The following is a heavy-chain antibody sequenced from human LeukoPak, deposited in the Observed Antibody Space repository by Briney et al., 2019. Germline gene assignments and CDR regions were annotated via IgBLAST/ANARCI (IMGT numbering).Heavy chain of an antibody. CDR3: ARDDGGIDY. J-gene: IGHJ4*02. D-gene: IGHD3-16*01. V-gene: IGHV3-48*02. Sequence: GVSVTLLCTASGYTYSRYCTHWLRQAPGKALVWVSYISSRSNNIYYAGSVKGRFTISRDNAKNSLSLQMNSLRDEDPAVYYCARDDGGIDYWGQGTLVTVSS. CDR2: ISSRSNNI. CDR1: GYTYSRYC.